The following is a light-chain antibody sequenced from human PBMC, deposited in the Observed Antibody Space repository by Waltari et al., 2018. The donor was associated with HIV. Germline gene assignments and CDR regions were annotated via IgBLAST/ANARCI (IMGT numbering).Light chain of an antibody. CDR3: QKYNNAPHT. V-gene: IGKV1-27*01. Sequence: DIQMTQSPSSLSASVGDKVTITCRASRGISDSLAWDQQKPGKSPKLLIYDASTLQSGVPSRFSGSGSGTDFTLTITILQPEDAATYFCQKYNNAPHTFGPGTTVDLK. J-gene: IGKJ3*01. CDR1: RGISDS. CDR2: DAS.